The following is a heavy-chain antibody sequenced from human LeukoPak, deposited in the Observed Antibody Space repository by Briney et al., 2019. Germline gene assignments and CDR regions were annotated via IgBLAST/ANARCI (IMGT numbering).Heavy chain of an antibody. CDR2: MNEYGSEI. V-gene: IGHV3-7*01. J-gene: IGHJ4*02. D-gene: IGHD3-22*01. CDR3: ARALTYYYDSSGVGGQDFDY. CDR1: GFTFSSYW. Sequence: AGGSLRLSCAASGFTFSSYWMSWVRQAPGKGLEWVARMNEYGSEIFYVDSVKGRFTISRDNAKNSLYLQMDSLRVEDTAVYYCARALTYYYDSSGVGGQDFDYWGQGTLVTVSS.